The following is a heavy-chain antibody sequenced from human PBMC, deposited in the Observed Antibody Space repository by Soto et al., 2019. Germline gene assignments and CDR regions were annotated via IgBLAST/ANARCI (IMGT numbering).Heavy chain of an antibody. Sequence: SETLSLTCTVSGGSVTSVSYYWSWIRQPPGKGLEWIGYIYYSRTTNDNPPLKSRVTISVDTSKNQSSLKLSTVTAADTAVYYCARVHSSSRSAYDYYYGMDVWGQGTTVTVSS. D-gene: IGHD6-13*01. CDR1: GGSVTSVSYY. CDR3: ARVHSSSRSAYDYYYGMDV. J-gene: IGHJ6*02. V-gene: IGHV4-61*01. CDR2: IYYSRTT.